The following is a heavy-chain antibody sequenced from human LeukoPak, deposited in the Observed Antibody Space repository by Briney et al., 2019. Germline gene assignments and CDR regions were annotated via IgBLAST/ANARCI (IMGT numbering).Heavy chain of an antibody. V-gene: IGHV3-53*01. CDR2: IYSGGST. J-gene: IGHJ3*02. CDR1: GFTVSSNY. CDR3: ARDRLTLDAFDI. D-gene: IGHD4-23*01. Sequence: GGSLRLSCAASGFTVSSNYMSWVRQAPGKGLEWVSVIYSGGSTYYADSVKGRFTISRDNSKNTLYLQMNSLRAEDTALYYCARDRLTLDAFDIWGQGTMVTVSS.